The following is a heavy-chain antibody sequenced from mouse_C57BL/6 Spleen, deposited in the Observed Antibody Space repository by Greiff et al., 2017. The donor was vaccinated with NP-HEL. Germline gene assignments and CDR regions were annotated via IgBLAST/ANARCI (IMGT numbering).Heavy chain of an antibody. J-gene: IGHJ4*01. CDR3: ATLCGSSYGYAMDY. CDR1: GYTFTSYW. Sequence: QVHVKQPGAELVKPGASVKLSCKASGYTFTSYWMHWVKQRPGQGLEWIGMIHPNSGSTNYNEKFKSKATLTVDKSSSTAYMQLSSLTSEDSAVYYCATLCGSSYGYAMDYWGQGTSVTVSS. D-gene: IGHD1-1*01. V-gene: IGHV1-64*01. CDR2: IHPNSGST.